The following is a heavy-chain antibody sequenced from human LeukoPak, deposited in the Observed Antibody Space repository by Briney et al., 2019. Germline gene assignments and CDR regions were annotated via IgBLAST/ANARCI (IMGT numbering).Heavy chain of an antibody. V-gene: IGHV4-4*07. CDR3: ARGNDFWSGFRTYYFDY. CDR2: IYTSGST. D-gene: IGHD3-3*01. CDR1: GGSISSYY. Sequence: SETLSLTCTVSGGSISSYYWRWIRQPAGKGLEWIGRIYTSGSTNYNPSLKSRVTMSVDTSKNQFSLKLSSVTAADTAVYYCARGNDFWSGFRTYYFDYWGQGTLVTVSS. J-gene: IGHJ4*02.